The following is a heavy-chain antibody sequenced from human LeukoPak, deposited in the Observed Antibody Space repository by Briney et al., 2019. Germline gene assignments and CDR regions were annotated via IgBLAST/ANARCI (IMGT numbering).Heavy chain of an antibody. CDR2: IKQDGSET. J-gene: IGHJ4*02. CDR1: GFTFSSSW. V-gene: IGHV3-7*01. CDR3: ARPRVPDS. Sequence: PGGSLRLSCAASGFTFSSSWMSWVRQAPGKGLEWVANIKQDGSETNYVDSVKGRFTISRDNAKNSPYLQMNSLRAEDTAVYYCARPRVPDSWGQGTLVTVSS.